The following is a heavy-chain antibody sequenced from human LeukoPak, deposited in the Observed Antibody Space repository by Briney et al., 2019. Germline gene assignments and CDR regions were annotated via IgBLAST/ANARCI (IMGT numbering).Heavy chain of an antibody. CDR2: ISGFGDRT. Sequence: GSLRLSCAASGFIFYNYSMTWFRQAPGKGPEWVSAISGFGDRTVYADFVKGRFTISRDNSKTTLYLQMNSLKAEDTAIYYCGKEPWEGSGYIHYWGQGILVTVSS. CDR3: GKEPWEGSGYIHY. J-gene: IGHJ4*02. D-gene: IGHD3-3*01. V-gene: IGHV3-23*01. CDR1: GFIFYNYS.